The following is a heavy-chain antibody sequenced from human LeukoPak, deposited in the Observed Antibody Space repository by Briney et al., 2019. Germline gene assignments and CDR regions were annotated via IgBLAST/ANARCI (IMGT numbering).Heavy chain of an antibody. Sequence: GGSLRLSCAASGFTVSSNYMSWVRQAPGKGLEWVSVIYSGGSTYYADSVKGRFTISRDNAKNFLYLQMNSLRAEDTAVYYCARTYYDILTGYNPYFDYWGQGILVTVSS. CDR3: ARTYYDILTGYNPYFDY. CDR2: IYSGGST. V-gene: IGHV3-53*01. J-gene: IGHJ4*02. CDR1: GFTVSSNY. D-gene: IGHD3-9*01.